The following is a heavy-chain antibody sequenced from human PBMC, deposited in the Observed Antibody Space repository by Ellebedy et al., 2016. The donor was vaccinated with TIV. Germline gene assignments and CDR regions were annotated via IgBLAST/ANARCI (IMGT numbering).Heavy chain of an antibody. Sequence: SETLSLTCTVSGGSISSGSYYWGWIRQPPGKGLEWIGSIYYSGSTYYNPSLKSRVTISADTSKNQFSLKLSSVTAADTAVYYCARCSYDSSGFYNYHGMDVWGQGTTVTVSS. D-gene: IGHD3-22*01. CDR1: GGSISSGSYY. V-gene: IGHV4-39*01. CDR2: IYYSGST. CDR3: ARCSYDSSGFYNYHGMDV. J-gene: IGHJ6*02.